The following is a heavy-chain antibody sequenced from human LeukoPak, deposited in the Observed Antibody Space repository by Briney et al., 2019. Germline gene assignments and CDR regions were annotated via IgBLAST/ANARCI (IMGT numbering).Heavy chain of an antibody. CDR2: ISSSGDYI. D-gene: IGHD6-13*01. CDR1: RFTFSSYS. Sequence: GGSLRLSCAASRFTFSSYSMNWVRQAPGKGLEWVSSISSSGDYIYYADSVKGRFTISRDNAKNSLYLQMNSLRAEDTAVYYCARDSIQQQLVLEDRGYPYYFEHWGQGTLVTVSS. J-gene: IGHJ4*02. CDR3: ARDSIQQQLVLEDRGYPYYFEH. V-gene: IGHV3-21*01.